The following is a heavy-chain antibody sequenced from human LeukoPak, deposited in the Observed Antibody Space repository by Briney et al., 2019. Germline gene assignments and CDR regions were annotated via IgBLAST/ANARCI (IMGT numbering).Heavy chain of an antibody. CDR3: ARKRGTIFGVVTQLPGGRFDP. V-gene: IGHV4-31*03. CDR1: GGSISSGGYY. CDR2: IYYSGST. J-gene: IGHJ5*02. D-gene: IGHD3-3*01. Sequence: PSQTLSLTCTVSGGSISSGGYYWSWIRQHPGQGLEWIGYIYYSGSTYYNPSLKSRVTISVDTSKNQFSLKLSSVTAADTAVYYCARKRGTIFGVVTQLPGGRFDPWGQGTLVTVSS.